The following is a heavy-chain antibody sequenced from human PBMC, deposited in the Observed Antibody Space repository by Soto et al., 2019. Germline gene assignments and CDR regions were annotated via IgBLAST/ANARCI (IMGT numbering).Heavy chain of an antibody. CDR3: ARAQPTWFDP. J-gene: IGHJ5*02. Sequence: FLTRAVSGGSLSRGNWWGLGRQPPGKGLEWIGEIDHSGSTNYNPSLKRRVTISVDKSKNQFSLKLSSGTAADTAVYYCARAQPTWFDPWGQGTLVTVSS. CDR1: GGSLSRGNW. V-gene: IGHV4-4*02. CDR2: IDHSGST.